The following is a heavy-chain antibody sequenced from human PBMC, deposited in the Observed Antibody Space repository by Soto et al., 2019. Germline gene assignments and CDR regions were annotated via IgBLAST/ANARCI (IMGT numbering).Heavy chain of an antibody. CDR3: ARSPRVIVTAKGTLDF. V-gene: IGHV1-18*04. Sequence: QVQLVQSGGEVKKPGASVKVSCKASGYTFTTFGITWVRQVPGQGLEWLGWISTSTGNTNYAQNLQGRVTLTTDTYTRTAYMELRSLTSYDTAVYYCARSPRVIVTAKGTLDFWGQGTLITVSS. J-gene: IGHJ4*02. CDR1: GYTFTTFG. D-gene: IGHD2-21*02. CDR2: ISTSTGNT.